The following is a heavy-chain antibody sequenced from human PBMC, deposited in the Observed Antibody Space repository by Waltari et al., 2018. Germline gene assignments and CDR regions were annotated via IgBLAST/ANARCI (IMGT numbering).Heavy chain of an antibody. D-gene: IGHD1-7*01. J-gene: IGHJ4*02. CDR3: ARRRNYYRPAPFDY. CDR2: IKQDGSEK. CDR1: GFPFGRHW. Sequence: EVQLVESGGGLVQPGGALLLSCAAAGFPFGRHWAIWAVPAPGKGLEWLANIKQDGSEKYYVDSVKGRFTISRDNAKNSLYLQMNSLRAEDTAVYYCARRRNYYRPAPFDYWGQGTLVTVSS. V-gene: IGHV3-7*01.